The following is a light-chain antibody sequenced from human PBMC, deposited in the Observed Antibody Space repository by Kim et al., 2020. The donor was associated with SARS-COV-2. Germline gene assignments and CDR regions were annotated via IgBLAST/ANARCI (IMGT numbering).Light chain of an antibody. CDR2: AAS. CDR1: QDIDNY. CDR3: QYHRNYPLT. J-gene: IGKJ5*01. Sequence: IQLTQSPSSLSASVGDRVTITCRATQDIDNYVAWYQQKPGKAPNLLISAASTLQSGVSSRFSGSGSGTDFALTINSLQPEDFAAYYYQYHRNYPLTFGQGTRLEIK. V-gene: IGKV1-9*01.